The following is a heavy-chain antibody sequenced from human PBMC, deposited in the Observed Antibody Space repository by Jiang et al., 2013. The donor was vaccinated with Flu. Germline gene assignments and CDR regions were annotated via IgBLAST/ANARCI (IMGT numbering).Heavy chain of an antibody. Sequence: SSYYWSWIRQPPREGTWSGLGISITVGAPTTTPPLKSRVTISVDTSKNQFSLKLSSVTAADTAVYYCARFGYSSSWYVDYWGQGTLVTVSS. CDR1: SSYY. J-gene: IGHJ4*02. CDR3: ARFGYSSSWYVDY. V-gene: IGHV4-59*08. D-gene: IGHD6-13*01. CDR2: SITVGAP.